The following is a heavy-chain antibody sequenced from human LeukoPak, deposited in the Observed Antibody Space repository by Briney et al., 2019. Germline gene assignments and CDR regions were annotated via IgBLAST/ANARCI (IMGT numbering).Heavy chain of an antibody. V-gene: IGHV1-69*04. CDR3: ARDLYSGHEGNAFGI. D-gene: IGHD5-12*01. J-gene: IGHJ3*02. CDR2: IIPILGIA. CDR1: GGTFSSYA. Sequence: SVKVSCKASGGTFSSYAITWVRQAPGQGLEWMGRIIPILGIANYAQKFQGRVTIIADKSTSTAYMELSSLRSEDTAVYYCARDLYSGHEGNAFGIWGQGTMVTVSS.